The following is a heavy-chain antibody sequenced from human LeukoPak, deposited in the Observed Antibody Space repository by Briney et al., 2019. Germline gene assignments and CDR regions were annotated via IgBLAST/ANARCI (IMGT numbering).Heavy chain of an antibody. CDR2: TTNKANSYTT. D-gene: IGHD6-19*01. J-gene: IGHJ4*02. V-gene: IGHV3-72*01. CDR1: GFTFSDHF. CDR3: ARSYSRGWYSDF. Sequence: GGSLRLSCAASGFTFSDHFMDWVRQAPGKGLEWVGRTTNKANSYTTQYAASAKGRFTISRDDSKNSLYLQMNSLKTEDTAVYYCARSYSRGWYSDFWGQGTLVTVSS.